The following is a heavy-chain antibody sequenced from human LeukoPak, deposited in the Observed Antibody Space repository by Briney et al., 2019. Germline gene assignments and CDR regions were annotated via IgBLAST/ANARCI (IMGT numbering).Heavy chain of an antibody. D-gene: IGHD3-22*01. CDR3: ARDPRRIYYDSTPFDY. V-gene: IGHV4-34*01. CDR2: INHSGST. CDR1: GFTFSSYW. J-gene: IGHJ4*02. Sequence: GSLRLSCAASGFTFSSYWMSWVRQPPGKGLEWIGEINHSGSTNYNPSLKSRVTISVDTSKNQFSLKLSSVTAADTAVYYCARDPRRIYYDSTPFDYWGQGTLVTVSS.